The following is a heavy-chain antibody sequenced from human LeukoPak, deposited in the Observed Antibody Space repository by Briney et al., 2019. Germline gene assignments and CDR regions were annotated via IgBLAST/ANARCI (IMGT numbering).Heavy chain of an antibody. Sequence: ASVKVSCKASGYTFTGYYMHWVRQAPGQGLEWMGWINPNSGGTNYAQKFQGRVTMTRDTSISTAYMELSRLRSDDTAVYYCARDLMTYSSFGYWGQGTLVTVSS. J-gene: IGHJ4*02. D-gene: IGHD6-13*01. CDR2: INPNSGGT. CDR3: ARDLMTYSSFGY. CDR1: GYTFTGYY. V-gene: IGHV1-2*02.